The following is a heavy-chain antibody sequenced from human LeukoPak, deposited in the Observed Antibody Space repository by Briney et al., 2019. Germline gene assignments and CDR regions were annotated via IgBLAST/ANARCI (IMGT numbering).Heavy chain of an antibody. D-gene: IGHD3-9*01. Sequence: SETLSLTCTVSGFSISSYYWNWIRQPPGKGLEWIGYIYYSGSTNYNPSLKSRVSISADTSKNQFSLKLSSVTAADTAVYYCARLDYDILTNYYNPYYFYGMDVWGQGTTVTVSS. J-gene: IGHJ6*02. V-gene: IGHV4-59*08. CDR3: ARLDYDILTNYYNPYYFYGMDV. CDR2: IYYSGST. CDR1: GFSISSYY.